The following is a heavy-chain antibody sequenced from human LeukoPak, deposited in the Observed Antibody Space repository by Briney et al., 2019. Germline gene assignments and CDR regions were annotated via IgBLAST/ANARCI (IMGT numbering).Heavy chain of an antibody. CDR2: IYYSGST. Sequence: PSETLSLTCTVSGGSISSYYWSWIRQPPGKGLEWIGYIYYSGSTNYNPSLKSRVTISVDTSKNQFSLKLSSVTAADTAVYYCARDQQQLDYYYYYGMDVWGQGTTVTVSS. CDR3: ARDQQQLDYYYYYGMDV. J-gene: IGHJ6*02. V-gene: IGHV4-59*01. CDR1: GGSISSYY. D-gene: IGHD6-13*01.